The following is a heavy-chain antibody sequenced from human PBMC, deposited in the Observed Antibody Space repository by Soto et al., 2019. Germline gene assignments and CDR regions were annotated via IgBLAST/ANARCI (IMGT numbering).Heavy chain of an antibody. CDR3: ARVLVVPAGMDV. CDR1: GFTFSSYE. J-gene: IGHJ6*02. V-gene: IGHV3-48*03. Sequence: GGSLRLSCAASGFTFSSYEMNWVRQAPGKGLEWVSYISSSGSTIYYADSVKGRSTISRDNAKNSLYLQMNSLRAEDTAVYYCARVLVVPAGMDVWGQGTTVTVSS. CDR2: ISSSGSTI. D-gene: IGHD2-2*01.